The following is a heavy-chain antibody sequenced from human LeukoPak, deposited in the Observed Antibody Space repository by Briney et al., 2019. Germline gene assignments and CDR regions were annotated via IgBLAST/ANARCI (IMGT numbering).Heavy chain of an antibody. J-gene: IGHJ4*02. V-gene: IGHV3-23*01. CDR2: ISGSGGST. D-gene: IGHD2-8*01. CDR1: GFNFSSYA. Sequence: GSLRLSCSTSGFNFSSYAMGWVRQAPGKGVEWVSAISGSGGSTYYADSVKGRFTISRDNSKNTLYLQMNSLRAEDTAVYYCAKDRVVMAYAYFDYWGQGTLVTVSS. CDR3: AKDRVVMAYAYFDY.